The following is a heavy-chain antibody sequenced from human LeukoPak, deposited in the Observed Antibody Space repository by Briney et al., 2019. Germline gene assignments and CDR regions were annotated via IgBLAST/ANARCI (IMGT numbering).Heavy chain of an antibody. Sequence: GGSLRLSCAASGFTFSSYAMRWVRQAPGKGLEWVAVISYDGSNKYYADSVKGRFTISRDNSKNTLYLQMNSLRAEDTAVYYCAREDSGYYAPFDYWGQGTLVTVSS. V-gene: IGHV3-30*01. D-gene: IGHD3-22*01. CDR3: AREDSGYYAPFDY. J-gene: IGHJ4*02. CDR1: GFTFSSYA. CDR2: ISYDGSNK.